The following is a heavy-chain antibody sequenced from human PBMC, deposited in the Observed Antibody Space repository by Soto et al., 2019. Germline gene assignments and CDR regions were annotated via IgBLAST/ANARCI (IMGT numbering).Heavy chain of an antibody. Sequence: GASVKVSCKASGGTFSSYTISWVRQAPGQGLEWMGRIIPILGIANYAQKFQGRVTITADKSTSTAYMELSSLRSEDTAVYYCARDRRVHNWNFDAFDIWGQGAMVTV. CDR1: GGTFSSYT. CDR2: IIPILGIA. CDR3: ARDRRVHNWNFDAFDI. V-gene: IGHV1-69*04. D-gene: IGHD1-1*01. J-gene: IGHJ3*02.